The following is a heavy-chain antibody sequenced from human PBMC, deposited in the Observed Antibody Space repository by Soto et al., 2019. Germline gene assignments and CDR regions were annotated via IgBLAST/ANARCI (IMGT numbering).Heavy chain of an antibody. CDR1: GFTLSSYG. CDR3: ARSSHYTSSVLLWYGELARDDAFDS. D-gene: IGHD3-10*01. J-gene: IGHJ3*02. CDR2: IWYDGSNT. V-gene: IGHV3-33*01. Sequence: GGSLRLSCAASGFTLSSYGMHCVRQAPGKGLGWGLVIWYDGSNTYYADSVKGRFTISRDNSRDALYLQINRLRDEDTAVYYCARSSHYTSSVLLWYGELARDDAFDSWGQGTMVTVSS.